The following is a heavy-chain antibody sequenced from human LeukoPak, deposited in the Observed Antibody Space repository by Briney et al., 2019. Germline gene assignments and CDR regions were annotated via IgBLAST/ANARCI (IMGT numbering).Heavy chain of an antibody. V-gene: IGHV4-59*01. CDR3: ARHPELYFFDY. CDR1: GGSISSYY. CDR2: IYYSGST. Sequence: KTSETLSLTCTVSGGSISSYYWSWIRQPPGKGLKWIGYIYYSGSTNYNPSLKSRVTISVDTSKNQLSLKLRSVTAADTAVYYCARHPELYFFDYWGQGTLVTVSS. D-gene: IGHD3-10*01. J-gene: IGHJ4*02.